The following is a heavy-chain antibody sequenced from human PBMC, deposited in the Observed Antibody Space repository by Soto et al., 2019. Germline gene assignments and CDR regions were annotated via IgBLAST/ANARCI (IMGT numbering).Heavy chain of an antibody. CDR3: ARTYVPGIAGFDP. J-gene: IGHJ5*02. D-gene: IGHD1-1*01. V-gene: IGHV3-74*01. CDR2: MSGDGKTI. CDR1: GFTFSNYF. Sequence: GGSLRLSCAASGFTFSNYFMHWVRQVPGEGLVWVSRMSGDGKTISYADSVKGRFTISRDNAKNTLYLQMNSLRVVDTAVYYCARTYVPGIAGFDPWGQGTLVTVSS.